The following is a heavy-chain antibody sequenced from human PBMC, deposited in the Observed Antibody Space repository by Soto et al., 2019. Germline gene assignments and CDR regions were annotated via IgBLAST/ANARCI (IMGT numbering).Heavy chain of an antibody. D-gene: IGHD3-9*01. Sequence: VQLVESGGDFVQPGGSLRLSCAVSGISVSSNYMTWVRQAPGKGLEWVSVIYSGGSTEYADSVQGRFTISRDNSMNTVYLQMNSLRAEDTAVYYCARDRRDLLTGFYSGHYSDYWGQGTLVTVSS. J-gene: IGHJ4*02. CDR2: IYSGGST. V-gene: IGHV3-66*01. CDR1: GISVSSNY. CDR3: ARDRRDLLTGFYSGHYSDY.